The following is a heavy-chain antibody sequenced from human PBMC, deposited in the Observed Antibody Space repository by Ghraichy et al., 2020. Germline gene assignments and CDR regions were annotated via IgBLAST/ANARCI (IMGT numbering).Heavy chain of an antibody. Sequence: GGSPRLSCAASGFTVSSNYMSWVRQAPGKGLVWVSVIYSGGSTYYADSVKGRFTISSDNSKNTLYLQMNSLRAEDTAVYYCARDRITMVRGANYYGMDVWGQGTTVTVSS. J-gene: IGHJ6*02. CDR2: IYSGGST. D-gene: IGHD3-10*01. V-gene: IGHV3-53*01. CDR3: ARDRITMVRGANYYGMDV. CDR1: GFTVSSNY.